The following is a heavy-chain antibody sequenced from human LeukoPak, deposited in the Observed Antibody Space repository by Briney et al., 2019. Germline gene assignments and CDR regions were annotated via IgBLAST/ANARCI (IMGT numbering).Heavy chain of an antibody. Sequence: GESLKFSCKGSGYSFTSYWIGWVRQMPGKGLEWMGIIYPGDSDTRYSPSFQGQVTISADKSISTAYLQWSSLKASDTAMYYCAGTAAGSAEYFQHWGQGTLVTVSS. CDR3: AGTAAGSAEYFQH. CDR1: GYSFTSYW. V-gene: IGHV5-51*01. CDR2: IYPGDSDT. J-gene: IGHJ1*01. D-gene: IGHD6-13*01.